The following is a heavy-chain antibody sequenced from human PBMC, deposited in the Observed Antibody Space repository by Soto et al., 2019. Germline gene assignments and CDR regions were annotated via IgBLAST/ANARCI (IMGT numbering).Heavy chain of an antibody. CDR1: GDSVSSNSAA. V-gene: IGHV6-1*01. Sequence: PSQTLSLTCAISGDSVSSNSAAWNWIRQSPSRGLEWLGRTYYRSKWYNDYAVSVKSRITINPDTSKNQFSLQLNSVTPEDTAVYYCARDPYNWNWAYYYYGMDVWAQGTTVTGSS. J-gene: IGHJ6*02. CDR2: TYYRSKWYN. CDR3: ARDPYNWNWAYYYYGMDV. D-gene: IGHD1-7*01.